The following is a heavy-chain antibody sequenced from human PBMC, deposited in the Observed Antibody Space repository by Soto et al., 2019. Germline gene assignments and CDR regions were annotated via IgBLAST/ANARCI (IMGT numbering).Heavy chain of an antibody. V-gene: IGHV3-15*01. CDR3: TTSSITMIVVVIDYDAFDI. J-gene: IGHJ3*02. CDR1: GFTFSNAW. D-gene: IGHD3-22*01. Sequence: SLRLSCAASGFTFSNAWMSWVRQAPGKGLEWVGRIKSKTDGGTTDYAAPVKGRFTISRDDSKNTLYLQMNSLKTEDTAVYYCTTSSITMIVVVIDYDAFDIWGQGTMVTVSS. CDR2: IKSKTDGGTT.